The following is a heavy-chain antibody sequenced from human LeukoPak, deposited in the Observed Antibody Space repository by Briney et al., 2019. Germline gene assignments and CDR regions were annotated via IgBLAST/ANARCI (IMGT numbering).Heavy chain of an antibody. Sequence: GSLRLSCAVSGFTFSSYWMSWFRQAPGKGLGWVAIINQVGTQKFSLDSVKGRFTISRDNAKNSLSLQMNSLRVEDTAVYYCERDWFDGDYDRFDYWGQGTLVTVSS. CDR1: GFTFSSYW. CDR3: ERDWFDGDYDRFDY. V-gene: IGHV3-7*03. CDR2: INQVGTQK. J-gene: IGHJ4*02. D-gene: IGHD4-17*01.